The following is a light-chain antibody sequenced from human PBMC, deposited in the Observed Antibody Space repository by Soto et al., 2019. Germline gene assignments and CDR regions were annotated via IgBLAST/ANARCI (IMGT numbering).Light chain of an antibody. Sequence: EIVLTQSPGTLSLSPGERATLSCRASQSVSSSYLAWYQHKPGQAPRLLIYGASSRATGIPDRFSGSGSGTDCTLSISRLEPEDFAVYYCQQYGSSPHTFGQGTKLEIK. CDR3: QQYGSSPHT. CDR2: GAS. CDR1: QSVSSSY. J-gene: IGKJ2*01. V-gene: IGKV3-20*01.